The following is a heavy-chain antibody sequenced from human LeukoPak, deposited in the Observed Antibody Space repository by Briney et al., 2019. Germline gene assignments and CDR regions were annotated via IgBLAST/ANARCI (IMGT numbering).Heavy chain of an antibody. D-gene: IGHD6-19*01. V-gene: IGHV3-73*01. CDR2: IRSKANSYAT. Sequence: GGSLRLSCAASGFTFSGSAMHWVRQASGKGLEWVGRIRSKANSYATAYAASVKGRFTISRDDSKNTLYLQMNSLRAEDTAVYYCARADGSGWYGVDYWGQGTLVTVSS. J-gene: IGHJ4*02. CDR1: GFTFSGSA. CDR3: ARADGSGWYGVDY.